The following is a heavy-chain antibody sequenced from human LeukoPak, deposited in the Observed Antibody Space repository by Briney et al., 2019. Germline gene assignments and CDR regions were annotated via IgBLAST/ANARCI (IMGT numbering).Heavy chain of an antibody. CDR3: ARAYYYGSGSYFNWFDP. J-gene: IGHJ5*02. Sequence: SQTLSLTCTVSGGSISSGGYSWSWIRQPPGKGLEWIGYIYHSGSTYYNPSLKSRVTISVDRSKNQFSLKLSSVTAADTAVYYCARAYYYGSGSYFNWFDPWGQGTLVTVSS. CDR2: IYHSGST. CDR1: GGSISSGGYS. V-gene: IGHV4-30-2*01. D-gene: IGHD3-10*01.